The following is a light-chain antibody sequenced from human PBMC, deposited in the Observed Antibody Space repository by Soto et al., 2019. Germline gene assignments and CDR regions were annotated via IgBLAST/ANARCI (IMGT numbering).Light chain of an antibody. CDR3: QQYNNYSWT. CDR1: QTVTRK. J-gene: IGKJ1*01. V-gene: IGKV3-15*01. CDR2: GAS. Sequence: EIVMTQSPATRSVSPWEGAPLSCRASQTVTRKLAWYQQKPGQAPRLLIYGASTRASGIPARFSGSGSGTEFTLTISSLQPDDFAAYYCQQYNNYSWTFGQGTKVDIK.